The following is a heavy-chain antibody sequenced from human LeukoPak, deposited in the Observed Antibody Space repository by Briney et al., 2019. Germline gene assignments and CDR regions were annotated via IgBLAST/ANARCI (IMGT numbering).Heavy chain of an antibody. Sequence: GGSLRLSCAASGFTFSSYSMNWVRQAPGKGLEWVSSISSSSSYIYYADSVKGRFTISRDNAKNSLYLQMNSLRAEDTAVYYCARADPQYQLLEDWYFDLWGRGTLVTVSS. V-gene: IGHV3-21*01. CDR1: GFTFSSYS. CDR3: ARADPQYQLLEDWYFDL. CDR2: ISSSSSYI. D-gene: IGHD2-2*01. J-gene: IGHJ2*01.